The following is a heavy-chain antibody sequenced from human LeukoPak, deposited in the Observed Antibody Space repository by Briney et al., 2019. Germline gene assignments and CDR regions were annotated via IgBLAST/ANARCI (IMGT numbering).Heavy chain of an antibody. J-gene: IGHJ3*02. CDR3: TTWVSGTFNI. CDR1: GFTFSNAW. D-gene: IGHD6-19*01. V-gene: IGHV3-15*01. CDR2: IKSKTIDGTI. Sequence: GGSLTLSCAASGFTFSNAWMSWVRQAPGKGLEWVGRIKSKTIDGTIDYAAPVKGRFTISRDDSKNKLYLQMNSLTTEETAVYYCTTWVSGTFNIWGQGTMATVSS.